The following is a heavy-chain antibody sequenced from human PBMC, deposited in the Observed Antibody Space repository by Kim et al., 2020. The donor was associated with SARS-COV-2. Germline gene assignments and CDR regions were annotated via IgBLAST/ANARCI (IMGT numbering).Heavy chain of an antibody. Sequence: GGSLRLSCAASGFTVSSNYMSWVRQAPGKGLEWVSVIYSGGSTYYADSVKGRFTISRHNSKNTLYLQMNSLRAEDTAVYYCAREYYDFWSGYHYYMDVWGQGTTVTVSS. CDR1: GFTVSSNY. CDR3: AREYYDFWSGYHYYMDV. CDR2: IYSGGST. J-gene: IGHJ6*03. V-gene: IGHV3-53*01. D-gene: IGHD3-3*01.